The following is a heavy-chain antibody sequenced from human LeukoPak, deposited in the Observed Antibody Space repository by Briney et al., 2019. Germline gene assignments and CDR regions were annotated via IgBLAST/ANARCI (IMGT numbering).Heavy chain of an antibody. CDR2: IRFDGTLE. CDR3: AKEPNWFDP. CDR1: GFTLSSYG. Sequence: QSGGSLRLSCAASGFTLSSYGMNWFRQAPGKGLEWVAFIRFDGTLEYYTDSVKGRFTISRDNPKNTLFLQMNGLRAEDTAVYYCAKEPNWFDPWGQGTLVTVSS. V-gene: IGHV3-30*02. J-gene: IGHJ5*02.